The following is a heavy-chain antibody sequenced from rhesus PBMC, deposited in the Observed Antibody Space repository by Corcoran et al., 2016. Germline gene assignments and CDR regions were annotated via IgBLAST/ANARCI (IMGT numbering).Heavy chain of an antibody. J-gene: IGHJ4*01. Sequence: QVTLKESGPALVKPTQTLTLTCTLSGFSLSTSGMGVGWIRQPSRKTLEWLAHIFWDDAKRYSTSLKSRLTISKGTSKNQVVLTMTNMDPVDTATYYCARRPLYYNIWTVYYTDYFDYWGQVVLVTVSS. CDR2: IFWDDAK. CDR1: GFSLSTSGMG. D-gene: IGHD3-3*01. CDR3: ARRPLYYNIWTVYYTDYFDY. V-gene: IGHV2-1*01.